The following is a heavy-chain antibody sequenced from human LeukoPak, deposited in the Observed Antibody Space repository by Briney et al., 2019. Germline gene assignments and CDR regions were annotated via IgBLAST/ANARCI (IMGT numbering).Heavy chain of an antibody. Sequence: SETLSLTCTVSGASISIYYWSWIRQPTGKGLEWIGRMYTSGSTNYNPSLKSRVTMSGDKSNNQFSLKLSSVTAADTAVYYCARVGDSATYFDYWGQGTLVTVSS. J-gene: IGHJ4*02. CDR3: ARVGDSATYFDY. D-gene: IGHD2-21*02. V-gene: IGHV4-4*07. CDR1: GASISIYY. CDR2: MYTSGST.